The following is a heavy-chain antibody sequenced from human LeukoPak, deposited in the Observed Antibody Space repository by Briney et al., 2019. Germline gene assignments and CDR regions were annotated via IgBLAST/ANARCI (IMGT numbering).Heavy chain of an antibody. V-gene: IGHV3-21*01. D-gene: IGHD2-21*01. J-gene: IGHJ4*02. CDR3: ATLTLFSTFQEYYFDY. Sequence: GESLKISCAASGFTFSSYSMNWVRQAPGKGLEWVSSISSSSSYIYYADSVKGRFTISRDNAKNSLYLQMNSLRAEDTAVYYCATLTLFSTFQEYYFDYWGQGTLVTVSS. CDR2: ISSSSSYI. CDR1: GFTFSSYS.